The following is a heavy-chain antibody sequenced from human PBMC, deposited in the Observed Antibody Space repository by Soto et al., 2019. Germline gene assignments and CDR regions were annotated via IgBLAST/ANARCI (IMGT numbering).Heavy chain of an antibody. CDR3: AKENGETRTACPVYYYYGLDV. CDR2: IIVSGGST. V-gene: IGHV3-23*01. CDR1: GFTFSSYV. D-gene: IGHD1-7*01. Sequence: GGSLRLSCAASGFTFSSYVMSWVRPAPGKGLEWVSTIIVSGGSTYYADSAKGRFTISRDKSKTTLYLQMNSLRAEYAALYSCAKENGETRTACPVYYYYGLDVWGQGATVTVSS. J-gene: IGHJ6*02.